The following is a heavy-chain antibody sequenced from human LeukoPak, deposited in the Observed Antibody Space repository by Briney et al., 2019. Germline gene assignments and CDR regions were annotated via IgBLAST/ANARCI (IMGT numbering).Heavy chain of an antibody. D-gene: IGHD6-13*01. J-gene: IGHJ3*01. CDR2: ISGSSSYT. V-gene: IGHV3-11*06. Sequence: GGSLRLSCAASGFTFSDYYMSWIRQAPGKGLEWGSYISGSSSYTKYADSVKGRFTISRDNAKNSLYLQMNSLRAEDTAVYFCARIQAAAPGAFDVWGRGTVVTFSS. CDR1: GFTFSDYY. CDR3: ARIQAAAPGAFDV.